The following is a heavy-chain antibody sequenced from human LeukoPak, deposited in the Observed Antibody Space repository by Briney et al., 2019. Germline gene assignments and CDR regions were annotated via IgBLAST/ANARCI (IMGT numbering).Heavy chain of an antibody. CDR2: ITYDGSA. CDR1: GASISSSNDY. V-gene: IGHV4-39*01. Sequence: PSETLSLACSVSGASISSSNDYWGWTRQAPGKGLEWIGSITYDGSAHYNPSLMSRATILVDTSKNQFSLKLSSVTAADAAMYYCARQFATASADTRGYFDFWGQGTVVTVSS. J-gene: IGHJ4*02. D-gene: IGHD2-2*01. CDR3: ARQFATASADTRGYFDF.